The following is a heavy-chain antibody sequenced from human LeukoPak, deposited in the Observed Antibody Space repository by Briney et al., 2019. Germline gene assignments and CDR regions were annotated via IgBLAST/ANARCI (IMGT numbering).Heavy chain of an antibody. V-gene: IGHV3-48*02. Sequence: PGGSLRLSCATSGFTFSSYSMNWVRQAPGKGPEWVAYIGSSGTPIYYADSVKGRFAISRDNARNSLSLHMSSLRDKDTAVYYCARDPHSLDYWGQGTLVTVAS. CDR2: IGSSGTPI. CDR3: ARDPHSLDY. CDR1: GFTFSSYS. J-gene: IGHJ4*02.